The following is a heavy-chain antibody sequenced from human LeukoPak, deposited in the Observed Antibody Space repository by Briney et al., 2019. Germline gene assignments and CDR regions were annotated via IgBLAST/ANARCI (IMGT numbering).Heavy chain of an antibody. Sequence: NHGESLKISCKGSGYSFTSYWIGWVRQMPGKGLEWMGIIYPSDSDTRYSPSFQGQVTILADKSISTAYLKWSSLKASDTAMYYCARGGSGSYPNHEHLTTLIRWGQGTLVTVSS. CDR2: IYPSDSDT. CDR3: ARGGSGSYPNHEHLTTLIR. D-gene: IGHD3-10*01. J-gene: IGHJ4*02. CDR1: GYSFTSYW. V-gene: IGHV5-51*01.